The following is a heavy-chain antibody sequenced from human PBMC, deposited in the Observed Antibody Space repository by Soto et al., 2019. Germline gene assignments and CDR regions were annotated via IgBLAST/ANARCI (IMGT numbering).Heavy chain of an antibody. D-gene: IGHD6-19*01. Sequence: EMQLLESGGGLVQPGGSLRLSCAASGFTVSTFPMTWVRQAPGKGLEWVSSISSSGDGSSYADSVKGRFTISRDSSKNMLFLQLSSLRAEDTAVYYCARKVAVSVWGQGTLVTVSS. CDR3: ARKVAVSV. V-gene: IGHV3-23*01. J-gene: IGHJ4*02. CDR1: GFTVSTFP. CDR2: ISSSGDGS.